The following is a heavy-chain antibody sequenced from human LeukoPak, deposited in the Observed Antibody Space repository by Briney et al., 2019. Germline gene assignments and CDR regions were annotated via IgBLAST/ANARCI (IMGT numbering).Heavy chain of an antibody. CDR1: GGTFSSYA. J-gene: IGHJ6*03. Sequence: SVKVSCKASGGTFSSYAISWVRQAPGQGLEWMGRIIPILGIANYAQKFQGRVTITPDKSTSTAYMELSSLRSEDTAVYYCARDRRGDDYYYYYMDVWGKGTTVTVSS. CDR3: ARDRRGDDYYYYYMDV. CDR2: IIPILGIA. V-gene: IGHV1-69*04. D-gene: IGHD2-21*02.